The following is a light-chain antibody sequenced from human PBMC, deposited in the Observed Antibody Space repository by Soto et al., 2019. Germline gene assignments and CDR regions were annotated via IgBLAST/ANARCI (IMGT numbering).Light chain of an antibody. V-gene: IGKV3-15*01. Sequence: EIVMTQSPVILSVSPGERVTLSCRASQSVSIHLAWYQQKPGQAPRLLIYGASTRATGIPARFSGSGSGTEFTLTISSLQSEDFAVYYCQHYNNWPPWTFGQGTKVEIK. J-gene: IGKJ1*01. CDR3: QHYNNWPPWT. CDR2: GAS. CDR1: QSVSIH.